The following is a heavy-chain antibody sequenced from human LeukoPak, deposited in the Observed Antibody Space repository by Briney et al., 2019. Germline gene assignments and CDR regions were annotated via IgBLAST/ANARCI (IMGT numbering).Heavy chain of an antibody. J-gene: IGHJ4*02. D-gene: IGHD6-6*01. Sequence: GGSLRLSCAASGFTFSSYSMNWVRQAPGKGLEWVSSISSSSSYIYYADSVKGRFTISRDNAKNSLYLQMDSLRAEDTAVYYCARDSRAYSSSFPFDYWGQGTLVTVSS. CDR3: ARDSRAYSSSFPFDY. CDR2: ISSSSSYI. V-gene: IGHV3-21*01. CDR1: GFTFSSYS.